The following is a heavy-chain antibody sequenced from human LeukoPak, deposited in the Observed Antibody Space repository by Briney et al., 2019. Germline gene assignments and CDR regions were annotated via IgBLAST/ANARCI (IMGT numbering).Heavy chain of an antibody. V-gene: IGHV3-23*01. CDR1: GLTFSRFS. CDR2: ISGSGDST. D-gene: IGHD3-16*02. CDR3: AKKLPSEVPRDDFDL. Sequence: GGSLRLSCAASGLTFSRFSMSWVRQAPGKGLEWVAAISGSGDSTTYRDSVKGRFTIFRDNSENTLYLQMNSLSAEDTAVYYCAKKLPSEVPRDDFDLWGQGTLVTVSS. J-gene: IGHJ4*02.